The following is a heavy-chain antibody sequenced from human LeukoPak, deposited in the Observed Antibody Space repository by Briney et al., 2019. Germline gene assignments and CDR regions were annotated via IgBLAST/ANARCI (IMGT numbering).Heavy chain of an antibody. Sequence: SETLSLTCTVSGGSISSSSYYWGWIRQPPGKGLEWIGSIYYSGSTYYNPSLKSRVTISVDTSKNQFSLKLSSVTAADTAVYYCVSRATVTTYYYYYTDVWGKGTTVTVSS. D-gene: IGHD4-17*01. V-gene: IGHV4-39*01. J-gene: IGHJ6*03. CDR3: VSRATVTTYYYYYTDV. CDR2: IYYSGST. CDR1: GGSISSSSYY.